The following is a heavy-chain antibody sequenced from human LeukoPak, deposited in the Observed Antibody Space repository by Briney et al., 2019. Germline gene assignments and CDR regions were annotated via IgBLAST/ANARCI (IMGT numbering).Heavy chain of an antibody. CDR1: GYTLTELS. CDR3: ATVDHDSSGYYSIDY. Sequence: ASVKVSCKASGYTLTELSMHWVRQAPGKGLEWMGGFDPEDGETIYAQKFQGRVTMTEDTSTDTAYMELSGLRSEDTAVYYCATVDHDSSGYYSIDYWGQGTLVTVSS. V-gene: IGHV1-24*01. J-gene: IGHJ4*02. D-gene: IGHD3-22*01. CDR2: FDPEDGET.